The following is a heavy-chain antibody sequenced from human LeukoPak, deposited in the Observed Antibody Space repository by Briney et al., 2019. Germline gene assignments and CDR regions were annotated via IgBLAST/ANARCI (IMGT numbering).Heavy chain of an antibody. CDR3: ARVGGYGGNWYWYFDL. Sequence: PSETLSLTCTVSSGSITSGSHYWGWIRQPPGKGLEWIGYSYYSGSTNYNPSLKSRVTISVDTSKNQISLILSSVTAADTAVYYCARVGGYGGNWYWYFDLWGRGTLVTVSS. D-gene: IGHD4-23*01. J-gene: IGHJ2*01. CDR2: SYYSGST. V-gene: IGHV4-61*01. CDR1: SGSITSGSHY.